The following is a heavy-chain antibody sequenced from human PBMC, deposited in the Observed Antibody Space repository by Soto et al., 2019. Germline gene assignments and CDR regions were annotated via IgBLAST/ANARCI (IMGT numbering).Heavy chain of an antibody. D-gene: IGHD2-2*01. V-gene: IGHV3-30-3*01. CDR2: ISYDGSNK. CDR1: GFTFSSYA. CDR3: ARDIKAEGYHDY. J-gene: IGHJ4*02. Sequence: QVQLVESGGGVVQPGRSLRLSCAASGFTFSSYAMHWVRQAPGKGLEWVAVISYDGSNKYYADSVKGRFTISRDNSKNTLYLQMSSLRDEDTAVYYCARDIKAEGYHDYWGQGTLVTVSS.